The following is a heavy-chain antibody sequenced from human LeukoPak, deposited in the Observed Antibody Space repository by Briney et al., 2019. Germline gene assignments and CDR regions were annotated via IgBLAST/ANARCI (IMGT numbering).Heavy chain of an antibody. CDR1: GFIFTNYG. CDR3: ARDLLDAFDY. CDR2: IRGNAGTT. V-gene: IGHV3-23*01. D-gene: IGHD3/OR15-3a*01. Sequence: GGTLRLSCAASGFIFTNYGMSWVRQAPGKGLEWVSAIRGNAGTTYYADSVKGRFTIFRDNSKNMLYLQMNSLRVEDTAVYYCARDLLDAFDYWGQGTLVTVSS. J-gene: IGHJ4*02.